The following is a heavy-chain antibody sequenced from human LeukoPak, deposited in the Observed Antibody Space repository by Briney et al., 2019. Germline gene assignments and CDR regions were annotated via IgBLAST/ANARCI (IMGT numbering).Heavy chain of an antibody. Sequence: GGSLRLSCAASGFTFSSYAMHWVRQAPGKGLEWVAVISYDGSNKYYADSVKGRFTISRDNAKNSLYLQMSSLRAEDTAVYYCAREVWGPEYWGQGTLVTVSS. CDR2: ISYDGSNK. J-gene: IGHJ4*02. CDR3: AREVWGPEY. CDR1: GFTFSSYA. D-gene: IGHD1-14*01. V-gene: IGHV3-30-3*01.